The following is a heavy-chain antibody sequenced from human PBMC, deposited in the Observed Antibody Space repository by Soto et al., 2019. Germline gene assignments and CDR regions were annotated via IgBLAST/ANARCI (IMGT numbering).Heavy chain of an antibody. CDR2: ISSSSSTI. D-gene: IGHD2-2*01. CDR1: VFTFSSYS. V-gene: IGHV3-48*02. J-gene: IGHJ6*02. Sequence: GSLRLSCAASVFTFSSYSMNWVRQAPGKGLEWVSYISSSSSTIYYADSVKGRFTISRDNAKNSLYLQMNSLRDEDTAVYYCARDVSRYCSSTSCLLYGMDVWGQGTTVTVSS. CDR3: ARDVSRYCSSTSCLLYGMDV.